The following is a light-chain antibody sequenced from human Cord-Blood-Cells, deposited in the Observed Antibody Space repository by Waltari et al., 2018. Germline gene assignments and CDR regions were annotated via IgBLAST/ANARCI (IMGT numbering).Light chain of an antibody. CDR2: DVS. CDR1: SSDVGGYNY. CDR3: SAYTSSSTWV. J-gene: IGLJ3*02. V-gene: IGLV2-14*01. Sequence: QSALTQPASVSGSPGQSITISCTGTSSDVGGYNYVSWYQQHPGKAPNLMIYDVSKRPAGVDNRLSGSKSGNTASLTISGLPAEDEADYSCSAYTSSSTWVFGGGTKLTVL.